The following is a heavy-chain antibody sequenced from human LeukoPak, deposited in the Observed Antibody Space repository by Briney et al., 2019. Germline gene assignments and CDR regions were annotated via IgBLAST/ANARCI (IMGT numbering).Heavy chain of an antibody. V-gene: IGHV1-18*01. Sequence: ASVKVSCKASGYTFTSCGISWVRQAPGQGLEWMGWISAYNGNTNYAQKLQGRVTMTTDTSTSTAYMELRSLRSDDTAVYYCARESQYYDFWSGYYPDAFDIWGQGTMVTVSS. CDR1: GYTFTSCG. J-gene: IGHJ3*02. D-gene: IGHD3-3*01. CDR2: ISAYNGNT. CDR3: ARESQYYDFWSGYYPDAFDI.